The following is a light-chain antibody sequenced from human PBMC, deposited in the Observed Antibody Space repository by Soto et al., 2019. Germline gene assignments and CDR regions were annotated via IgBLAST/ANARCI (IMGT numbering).Light chain of an antibody. Sequence: QPVLTQSPSASASLGASVKLTCTLSSGHSSYAIAWHQQQPEKGPRYLMKLNSDGSHSKGDGIPDRFSGSSSGAERYLTISSLQSEDEADYYCQTWGTVILVVFGGGTQLTVL. CDR2: LNSDGSH. CDR1: SGHSSYA. V-gene: IGLV4-69*01. J-gene: IGLJ2*01. CDR3: QTWGTVILVV.